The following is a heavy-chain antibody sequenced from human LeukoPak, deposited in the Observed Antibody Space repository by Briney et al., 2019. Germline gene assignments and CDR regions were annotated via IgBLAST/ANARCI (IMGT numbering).Heavy chain of an antibody. D-gene: IGHD6-19*01. CDR3: ARVRIAVAVSAFDI. CDR1: GFTFSSHC. J-gene: IGHJ3*02. V-gene: IGHV3-7*01. Sequence: PGGSLRPSCEASGFTFSSHCMSWVRQAPGKGLEWVANIKQDGSEKYYVDSVKGRFTISRDNAKNSLYLQMSILRAADTAVYYCARVRIAVAVSAFDIWGQGTMVTVSS. CDR2: IKQDGSEK.